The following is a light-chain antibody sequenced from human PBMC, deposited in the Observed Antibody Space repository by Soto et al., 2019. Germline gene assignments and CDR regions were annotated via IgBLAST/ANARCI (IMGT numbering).Light chain of an antibody. CDR3: QQYGSSPPT. V-gene: IGKV3-20*01. CDR1: QSVSSNY. Sequence: EIVLTQSPGTLSLSPGERATLSCRASQSVSSNYLAWYQRKPGQAPRLLIYGASSRAIDIPNRFSGSGSGTDFTLTITRLEREDFAVYYCQQYGSSPPTFGQGTKVLI. J-gene: IGKJ1*01. CDR2: GAS.